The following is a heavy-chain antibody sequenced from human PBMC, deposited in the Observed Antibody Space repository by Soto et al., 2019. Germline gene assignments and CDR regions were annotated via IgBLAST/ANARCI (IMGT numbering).Heavy chain of an antibody. CDR2: IWYDGSNK. CDR3: ARDSRFGESNWFAP. Sequence: GGSLRLSCAASGFTFSSYGMHWVRQAPGKGLEWVAVIWYDGSNKYYADSVKGRFTISRDNSKNTLYLQMNSLRAEDTAVCYCARDSRFGESNWFAPWGQGTLVTVSS. D-gene: IGHD3-10*01. V-gene: IGHV3-33*01. CDR1: GFTFSSYG. J-gene: IGHJ5*02.